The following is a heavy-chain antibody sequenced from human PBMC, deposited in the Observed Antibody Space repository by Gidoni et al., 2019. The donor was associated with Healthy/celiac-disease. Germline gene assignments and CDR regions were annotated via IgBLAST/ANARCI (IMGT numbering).Heavy chain of an antibody. CDR2: ISYDGSNK. J-gene: IGHJ4*02. CDR1: GFPFSSYG. V-gene: IGHV3-30*18. D-gene: IGHD2-21*01. Sequence: QVQLVESGGGVVQPGRSLRLSCAASGFPFSSYGMHWVRQAPGKGLEWVAVISYDGSNKYYADSVKGRFTISRDNSKNTLYLQMNSLRAEDTAVYYCAKDRGDLGVVDYWGQGTLVTVSS. CDR3: AKDRGDLGVVDY.